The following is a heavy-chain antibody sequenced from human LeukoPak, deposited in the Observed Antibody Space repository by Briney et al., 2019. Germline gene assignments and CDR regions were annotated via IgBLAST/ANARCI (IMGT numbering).Heavy chain of an antibody. CDR2: IYYSGST. Sequence: SETLSLTCTVSGGSISSGDYYWSWIRQPPGKGLEWIGYIYYSGSTYYNPSLKSRVTISVDTSKNQFSLKLSSVTAADTAVYYCARGSRSSVLGFDYWGQGTLVTVSS. J-gene: IGHJ4*02. CDR3: ARGSRSSVLGFDY. D-gene: IGHD6-6*01. CDR1: GGSISSGDYY. V-gene: IGHV4-30-4*01.